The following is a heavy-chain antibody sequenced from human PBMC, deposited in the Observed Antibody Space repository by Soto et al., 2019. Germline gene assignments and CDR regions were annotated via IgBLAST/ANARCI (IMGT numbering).Heavy chain of an antibody. V-gene: IGHV1-69*01. CDR2: IIPIFGTA. J-gene: IGHJ4*02. CDR1: GGTFSSYA. Sequence: QVQMVQSGAEVKKPGSSVKVSCKAYGGTFSSYAISWVRQAPGQGLEWMGGIIPIFGTANYAQKFQGRVTITADESTSTAYMELSSLRSEDTAVYYCSRESKGMNSWYIYYFDYWGQGTLVTVSS. CDR3: SRESKGMNSWYIYYFDY. D-gene: IGHD6-13*01.